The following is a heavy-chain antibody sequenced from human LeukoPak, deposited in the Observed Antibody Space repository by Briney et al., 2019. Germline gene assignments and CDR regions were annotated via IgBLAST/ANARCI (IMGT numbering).Heavy chain of an antibody. CDR3: ARDFGYYPA. CDR1: GGSFSGYY. V-gene: IGHV4-34*01. CDR2: INHSGST. Sequence: PSETLSLTCVVYGGSFSGYYWSWIRQPPGKGLEWIGEINHSGSTNYNPSLKSRVTMSVDTSRNQFSLKLSSVTAADTAVYYCARDFGYYPAWGQGTLVTVSS. J-gene: IGHJ5*02. D-gene: IGHD3-10*01.